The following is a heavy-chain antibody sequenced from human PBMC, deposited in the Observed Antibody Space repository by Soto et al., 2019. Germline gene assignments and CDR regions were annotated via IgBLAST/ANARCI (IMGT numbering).Heavy chain of an antibody. V-gene: IGHV3-11*01. CDR2: IDTSSTKI. CDR3: ASHYDMWSGYLSPGDY. Sequence: QVQLVESGGDLVKRGGSLRLSCAASGYTFSDYYMSWIRQAPGKGLEWISYIDTSSTKIYYADSVKGRFTISRDNAKNSLYLEMNSLRDEDTAVYYCASHYDMWSGYLSPGDYWGQGTLVTVSA. D-gene: IGHD3-3*01. J-gene: IGHJ4*02. CDR1: GYTFSDYY.